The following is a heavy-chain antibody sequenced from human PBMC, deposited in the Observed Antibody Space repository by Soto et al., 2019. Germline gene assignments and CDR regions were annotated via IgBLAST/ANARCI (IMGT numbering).Heavy chain of an antibody. CDR3: TTPFEIFGVVTQDY. Sequence: GGSLRLSCAASGFTFSNAWMSWVRQAPGKGLEWVGRIKSKTDGGTTDYAAPVKGRFTISRDDSKNTLYLQMNSLKTEDTAVYYCTTPFEIFGVVTQDYWGQGTLVTVSS. V-gene: IGHV3-15*01. CDR2: IKSKTDGGTT. CDR1: GFTFSNAW. D-gene: IGHD3-3*01. J-gene: IGHJ4*02.